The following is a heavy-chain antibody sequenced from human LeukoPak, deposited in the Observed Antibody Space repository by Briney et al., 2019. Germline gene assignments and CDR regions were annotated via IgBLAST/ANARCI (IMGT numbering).Heavy chain of an antibody. D-gene: IGHD1-26*01. Sequence: SETLSLTCAVYGGSFSGYYWSWIRQPPGKGLEWIGEINHSGSTNYNPSLKSRVTISVDTSKNQFSLKLSSVTAADTAVYYCVRESIDGSYYDCWGQGTLVTVSS. CDR3: VRESIDGSYYDC. CDR1: GGSFSGYY. CDR2: INHSGST. J-gene: IGHJ4*02. V-gene: IGHV4-34*01.